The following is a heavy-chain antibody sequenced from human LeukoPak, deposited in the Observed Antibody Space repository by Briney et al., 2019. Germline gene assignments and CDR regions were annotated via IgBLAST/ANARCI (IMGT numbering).Heavy chain of an antibody. D-gene: IGHD3-22*01. CDR2: IWYDGSNK. CDR3: AKDRYYYDSSGLFDY. CDR1: GFTFSSYG. J-gene: IGHJ4*02. V-gene: IGHV3-33*06. Sequence: GRSLRLSCAASGFTFSSYGMYWVRQAPGKGLEWVAVIWYDGSNKYYADSVKGRSTISRDNSKNTLYLQMNSLRAEDTAVYYCAKDRYYYDSSGLFDYWGQGTLVTVSS.